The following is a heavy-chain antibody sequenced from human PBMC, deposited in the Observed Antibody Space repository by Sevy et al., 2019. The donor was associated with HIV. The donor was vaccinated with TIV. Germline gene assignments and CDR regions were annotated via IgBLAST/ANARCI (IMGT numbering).Heavy chain of an antibody. J-gene: IGHJ4*01. CDR2: ISYEGTET. CDR1: GFAFSSHA. V-gene: IGHV3-30-3*01. D-gene: IGHD6-13*01. Sequence: GGSLRLSCAASGFAFSSHAMHWVRQAPGKGLEWVAVISYEGTETFYAASVEGRFTISRDNSKNLLSLQINSLRPEDTAVYYCARDGGYSIKWYPLYWGHGTLVTVSS. CDR3: ARDGGYSIKWYPLY.